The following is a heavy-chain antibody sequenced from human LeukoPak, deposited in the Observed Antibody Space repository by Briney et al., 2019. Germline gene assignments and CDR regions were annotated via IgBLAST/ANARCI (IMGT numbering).Heavy chain of an antibody. CDR3: ARRLLAVAGRD. D-gene: IGHD6-19*01. Sequence: SETLSLTCTVSGGSISSSSYYWGWIRQPPGKGLEWIGSIYYSGSTYYNPSLKSRVTISVDTSKNQFSLKLSSVTAADTAVYFCARRLLAVAGRDWGQGTLVTVSS. V-gene: IGHV4-39*01. J-gene: IGHJ4*02. CDR2: IYYSGST. CDR1: GGSISSSSYY.